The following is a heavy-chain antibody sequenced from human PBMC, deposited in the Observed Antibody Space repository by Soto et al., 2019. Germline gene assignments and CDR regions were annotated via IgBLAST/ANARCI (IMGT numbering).Heavy chain of an antibody. Sequence: SETLSLTCTISGGSIGSYYWSWIRQPPGKGLEWIGYVFHSGITGYNPSLKSRVTISVDASKNLFSLKLSSVTAADAAVYYCARDQNGSPYFDYWCQGILVTVSS. CDR1: GGSIGSYY. V-gene: IGHV4-59*01. D-gene: IGHD1-26*01. CDR3: ARDQNGSPYFDY. CDR2: VFHSGIT. J-gene: IGHJ4*02.